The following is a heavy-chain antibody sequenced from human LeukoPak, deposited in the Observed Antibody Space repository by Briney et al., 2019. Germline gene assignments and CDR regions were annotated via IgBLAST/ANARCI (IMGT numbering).Heavy chain of an antibody. CDR1: GFTFSSYA. Sequence: GGSLRLSCAASGFTFSSYAMHWVRQAPGKGLEWVAVISYDGSNKYYADSVKGRFTISRDNSKNTLYLQMNSLRAEDTAVCYCARDMLRFLEWLETTFDYWGQGTLVTVSS. J-gene: IGHJ4*02. V-gene: IGHV3-30-3*01. CDR3: ARDMLRFLEWLETTFDY. CDR2: ISYDGSNK. D-gene: IGHD3-3*01.